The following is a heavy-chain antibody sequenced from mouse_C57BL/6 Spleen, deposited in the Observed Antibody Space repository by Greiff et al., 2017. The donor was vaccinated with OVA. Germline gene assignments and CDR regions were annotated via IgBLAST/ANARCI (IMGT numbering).Heavy chain of an antibody. CDR3: ARHEDYGSSNAMDY. J-gene: IGHJ4*01. CDR2: ISNGGGST. CDR1: GFPFSDSY. D-gene: IGHD1-1*01. V-gene: IGHV5-12*01. Sequence: VQLMESGGGLVQPGGSLKLSCAASGFPFSDSYMYWVRPTPEKRLEWVAYISNGGGSTYYPETVKGRFTISRDNAKNTLYLQMSRLKSEDTAMYYCARHEDYGSSNAMDYWGQGTSVTVSS.